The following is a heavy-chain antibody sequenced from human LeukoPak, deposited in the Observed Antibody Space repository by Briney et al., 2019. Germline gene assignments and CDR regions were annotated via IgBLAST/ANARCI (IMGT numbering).Heavy chain of an antibody. CDR2: IYYSGST. V-gene: IGHV4-31*03. CDR1: GGSINSGGYY. D-gene: IGHD2-2*01. J-gene: IGHJ5*02. CDR3: ARDSSYAGWFDP. Sequence: PSETLSLTCTVSGGSINSGGYYWSWVRQHPGKGLEWIGYIYYSGSTYYNPSLKSRVTISVDTSKNQFSLKLSSVTAADTAVYYCARDSSYAGWFDPWGQGTLVTVSS.